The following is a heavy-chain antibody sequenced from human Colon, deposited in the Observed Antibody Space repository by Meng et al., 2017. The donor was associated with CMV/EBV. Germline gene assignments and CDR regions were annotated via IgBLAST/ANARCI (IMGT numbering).Heavy chain of an antibody. CDR3: SREVDYGGNIAFGY. CDR1: GYNFVDYG. V-gene: IGHV1-18*01. Sequence: ASVKVSCKASGYNFVDYGLSWMRQAPGQGLQWMGWISAYYGRTRYARSLQDRVIMTRDTSTRTAYMELRNLKSDDTAVYFCSREVDYGGNIAFGYWGQGTLVTVSS. D-gene: IGHD4-23*01. CDR2: ISAYYGRT. J-gene: IGHJ4*02.